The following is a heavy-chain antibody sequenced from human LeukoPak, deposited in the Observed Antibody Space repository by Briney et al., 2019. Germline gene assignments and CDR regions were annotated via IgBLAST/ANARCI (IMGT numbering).Heavy chain of an antibody. CDR3: ARWSSSWENNWFDP. CDR1: SGSINSDSHY. Sequence: PSETLSLTCTVSSGSINSDSHYWGWIRQPPGKGLEWIGSVYYKGTTQYNPSLKSRATMSVDTSNNRFSLSLTSATAADTGMYFCARWSSSWENNWFDPWGQGILVTVSS. CDR2: VYYKGTT. J-gene: IGHJ5*02. V-gene: IGHV4-39*07. D-gene: IGHD6-13*01.